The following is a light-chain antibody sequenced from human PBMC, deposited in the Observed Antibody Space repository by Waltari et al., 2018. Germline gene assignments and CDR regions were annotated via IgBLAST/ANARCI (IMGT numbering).Light chain of an antibody. CDR1: RPNIRAGSD. CDR2: GNS. CDR3: QSYDSSLTASL. V-gene: IGLV1-40*01. J-gene: IGLJ2*01. Sequence: QSGLTQPPSVSGAPGQRVTLPCTGSRPNIRAGSDVHRYQVLPRTAPKLVIYGNSNRPSGVPDRFSGSKSGTSASLAITGLQAEDEADYYCQSYDSSLTASLFGGGTKLTVL.